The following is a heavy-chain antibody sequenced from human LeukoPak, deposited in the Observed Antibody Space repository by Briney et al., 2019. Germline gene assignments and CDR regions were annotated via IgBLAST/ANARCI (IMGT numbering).Heavy chain of an antibody. Sequence: SETLSLTCAVYGGSFSGYYWSWIRQPPGKGLEWIGEINHSGSTNYNPSLKSRVTISVDTSKNQFSLKLSSVTAADTAVYYCARYYTRSSGWYYWGQGTLVTVSS. CDR3: ARYYTRSSGWYY. D-gene: IGHD6-19*01. J-gene: IGHJ4*02. CDR1: GGSFSGYY. CDR2: INHSGST. V-gene: IGHV4-34*01.